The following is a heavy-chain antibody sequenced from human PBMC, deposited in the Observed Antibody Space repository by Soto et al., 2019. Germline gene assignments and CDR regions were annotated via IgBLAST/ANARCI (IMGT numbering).Heavy chain of an antibody. CDR3: AREPRPTGYSGKWFDFDY. CDR1: GYTFTDYY. V-gene: IGHV1-2*02. Sequence: QVHLVQSGPEVKRPGASVQVSCKTSGYTFTDYYLHWVRQAPGQGLEWMGWVNSKSSGTNYAQKFQGRVSMTRDTSLNTAYMDLNSLSSDDTAVYYCAREPRPTGYSGKWFDFDYWGLGTLVTVSS. D-gene: IGHD1-26*01. CDR2: VNSKSSGT. J-gene: IGHJ4*02.